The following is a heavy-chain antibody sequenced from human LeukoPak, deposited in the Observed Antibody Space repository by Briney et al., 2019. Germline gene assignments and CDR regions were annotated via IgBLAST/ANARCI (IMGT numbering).Heavy chain of an antibody. CDR2: ISYDGSNK. CDR1: GFTFSSHA. CDR3: ARGGVASARLADQFDY. J-gene: IGHJ4*02. D-gene: IGHD6-19*01. Sequence: GGSLRLSCAASGFTFSSHAMHWVRQAPGKGLEWVAVISYDGSNKYYADSVKGRFTISRDNSKNTLYLQMNSLRAEDTAVYYCARGGVASARLADQFDYWGQGTLVTVSS. V-gene: IGHV3-30-3*01.